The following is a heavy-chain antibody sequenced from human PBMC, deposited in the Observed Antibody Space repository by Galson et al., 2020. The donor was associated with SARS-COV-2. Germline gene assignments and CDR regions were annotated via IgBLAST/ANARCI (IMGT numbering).Heavy chain of an antibody. CDR3: ARGEQWLVLGTFDY. D-gene: IGHD6-19*01. CDR2: INPNSGGT. CDR1: GYTFTGYY. Sequence: ASVKVSCKASGYTFTGYYMHWVRQAPGQGLEWMGWINPNSGGTNYAQKFQGRVTMTRDTSISTAYMELSRLRSDDTAVYYCARGEQWLVLGTFDYWGQGTLVTVSS. J-gene: IGHJ4*02. V-gene: IGHV1-2*02.